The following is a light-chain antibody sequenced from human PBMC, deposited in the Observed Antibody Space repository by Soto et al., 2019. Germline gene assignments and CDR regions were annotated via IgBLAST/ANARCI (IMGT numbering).Light chain of an antibody. Sequence: DIQMTQSPSSVSSSVGDRVTIICRASQSISSWLAWYQQKPGKAPKLLIYDASSLESGVPSRFSGSGSGTEFTLTISSLQPDDFATYYCQQYNSYWTFGQGTKV. V-gene: IGKV1-5*02. CDR1: QSISSW. CDR3: QQYNSYWT. J-gene: IGKJ1*01. CDR2: DAS.